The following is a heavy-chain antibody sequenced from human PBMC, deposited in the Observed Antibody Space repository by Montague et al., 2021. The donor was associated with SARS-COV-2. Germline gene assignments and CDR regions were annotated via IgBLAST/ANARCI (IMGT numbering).Heavy chain of an antibody. J-gene: IGHJ3*02. Sequence: SLRLSCAASGFTFSSYALHWVRQAPGKGLEWVAVISYDGSNKYYADSVKGRCTISRDNSKNTLYLQMNSLRAEDTAVYYCARAAQQQYVLRWFGELLHDAFDIWGQGTMVTVSS. CDR3: ARAAQQQYVLRWFGELLHDAFDI. V-gene: IGHV3-30-3*01. CDR2: ISYDGSNK. D-gene: IGHD3-10*01. CDR1: GFTFSSYA.